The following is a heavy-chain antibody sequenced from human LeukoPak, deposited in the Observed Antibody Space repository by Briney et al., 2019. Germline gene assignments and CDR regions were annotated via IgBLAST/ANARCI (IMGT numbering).Heavy chain of an antibody. V-gene: IGHV3-30*18. J-gene: IGHJ4*02. D-gene: IGHD1-26*01. Sequence: GGSLRISCAASGITFRSYCVHWVRQAPGKGLEGVAVISYAGSNKYYADSVKGRFTISRDNSKNTLYLQMNSLRAEDTAVYYCAKDRGGSYLDYWGQGTLVTVSS. CDR1: GITFRSYC. CDR2: ISYAGSNK. CDR3: AKDRGGSYLDY.